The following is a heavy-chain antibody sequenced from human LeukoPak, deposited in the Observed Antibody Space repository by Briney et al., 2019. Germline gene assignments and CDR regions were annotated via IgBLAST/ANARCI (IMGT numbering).Heavy chain of an antibody. D-gene: IGHD5-18*01. Sequence: PGGSLRLSCAASGFTFSDYYMSWIRQAPGKGLEWVSYISSSGSTIYYADSVKGRFTISRDNAKNSLYLQMNSLRAEDTAVYYCARGRKYSYGYRVNELGSGYFDNWGQGTLVTVSS. CDR1: GFTFSDYY. J-gene: IGHJ4*02. CDR2: ISSSGSTI. CDR3: ARGRKYSYGYRVNELGSGYFDN. V-gene: IGHV3-11*01.